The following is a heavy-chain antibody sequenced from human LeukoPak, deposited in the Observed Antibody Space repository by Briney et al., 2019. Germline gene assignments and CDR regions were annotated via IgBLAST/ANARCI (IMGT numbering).Heavy chain of an antibody. CDR2: INPNTGGT. J-gene: IGHJ4*02. CDR3: ASGTSLRFLEWLFDY. D-gene: IGHD3-3*01. Sequence: GASVKVSCKASGYTFTGYYMHWERQAPGQGLEWMGWINPNTGGTNYAQKFQGRVTMTRDTSISTAYMELNRLTYDDTAVYYCASGTSLRFLEWLFDYWGQGTLVTVSS. CDR1: GYTFTGYY. V-gene: IGHV1-2*02.